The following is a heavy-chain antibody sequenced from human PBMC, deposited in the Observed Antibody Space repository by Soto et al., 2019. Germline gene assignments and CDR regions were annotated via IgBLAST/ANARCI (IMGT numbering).Heavy chain of an antibody. CDR2: INPKSGGT. CDR3: ARGHSTDCSNGVCSFFYNHEMDV. CDR1: GYSFTDYH. J-gene: IGHJ6*02. V-gene: IGHV1-2*04. Sequence: ASVKVSCKASGYSFTDYHIHWVRQAPGQGLEWLGLINPKSGGTSTAQKFQGWVTMTRDRPISTVYMELTRLRSDDTAVYFCARGHSTDCSNGVCSFFYNHEMDVWG. D-gene: IGHD2-8*01.